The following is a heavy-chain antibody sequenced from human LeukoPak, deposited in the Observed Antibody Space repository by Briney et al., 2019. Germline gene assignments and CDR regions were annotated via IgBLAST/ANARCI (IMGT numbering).Heavy chain of an antibody. J-gene: IGHJ4*02. CDR1: GGSISSYY. D-gene: IGHD4-17*01. Sequence: SVTLSLTCTVSGGSISSYYWSWIRQPPGKGLEWIGYIYYSGSTNYNPSLKSRVTISVDTSKNQFSLKLSSVTAADTAVYYCARHAKTTVTPSFDYWGQGTLVTVSS. CDR3: ARHAKTTVTPSFDY. V-gene: IGHV4-59*08. CDR2: IYYSGST.